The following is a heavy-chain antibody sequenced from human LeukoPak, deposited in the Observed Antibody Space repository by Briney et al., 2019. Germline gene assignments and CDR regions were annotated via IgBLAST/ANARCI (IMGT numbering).Heavy chain of an antibody. V-gene: IGHV3-21*01. CDR1: GFTFSSNS. D-gene: IGHD7-27*01. CDR3: AREEGGKLGIDYYFDY. J-gene: IGHJ4*02. CDR2: ISTSSIYI. Sequence: GGSLRLSCAASGFTFSSNSMNWVRQAPGKGLEWVSSISTSSIYIYYADSVKGRLTISRDNAKNSLYLQMNSLRAEDTAVYYCAREEGGKLGIDYYFDYWGQGTLVTVSS.